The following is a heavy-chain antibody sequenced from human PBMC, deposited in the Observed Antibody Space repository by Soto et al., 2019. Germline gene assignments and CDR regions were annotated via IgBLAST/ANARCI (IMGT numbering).Heavy chain of an antibody. V-gene: IGHV1-3*01. CDR3: ARDTGIVVVPAAIDY. J-gene: IGHJ4*02. CDR2: INAGNGNT. D-gene: IGHD2-2*01. CDR1: GYTFTSYA. Sequence: QVQLVQSGAEVKKPGASVKVSCKASGYTFTSYAMHWVRQAPGQRLEWMGGINAGNGNTKYSQKLQGRVTITRDTSASTDDMELSSLRSEDTAVYCCARDTGIVVVPAAIDYWGQGTLVTVSS.